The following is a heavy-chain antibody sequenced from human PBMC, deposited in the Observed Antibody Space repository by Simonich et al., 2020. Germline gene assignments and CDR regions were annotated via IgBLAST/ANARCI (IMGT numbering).Heavy chain of an antibody. CDR3: ARDPRIGTLTYYFDY. Sequence: EVQLVESGGGLVKPGGSLRLSCAASGFTFSSYSMNWVRQALGEGMEGVSSSRSSSSYRYYADSVNGLFTISRDNAKNSLYLQMNSLRAEDTAVYYCARDPRIGTLTYYFDYWGQGTLVTVSS. D-gene: IGHD1-26*01. CDR2: SRSSSSYR. V-gene: IGHV3-21*01. J-gene: IGHJ4*02. CDR1: GFTFSSYS.